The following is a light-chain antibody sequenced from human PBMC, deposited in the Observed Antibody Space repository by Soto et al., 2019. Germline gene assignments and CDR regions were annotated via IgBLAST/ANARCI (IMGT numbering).Light chain of an antibody. Sequence: IVLTQSPGTVSLSPGERSPLSCRASQSVSDSYLAWYQQNPGQAPRLLIYGASSRATGIPDRSSGSGSGTDFTLTISRLEPEDGAVYYGQQYGSSPWTVGQGTKVDIK. CDR3: QQYGSSPWT. CDR1: QSVSDSY. CDR2: GAS. V-gene: IGKV3-20*01. J-gene: IGKJ1*01.